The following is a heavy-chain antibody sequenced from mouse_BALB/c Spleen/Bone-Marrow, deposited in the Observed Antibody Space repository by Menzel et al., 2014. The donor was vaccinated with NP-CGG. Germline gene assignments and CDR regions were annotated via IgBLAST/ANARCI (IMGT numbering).Heavy chain of an antibody. CDR1: GFSFNSYG. J-gene: IGHJ3*01. V-gene: IGHV5-9-2*01. Sequence: EVKLVESGGGLVKSGGSLKLSCAASGFSFNSYGMSWVRQTPEKRLEWVATISGGGSYTFYPDSEKGRFTISRDNAKNNLYLHLSSLRSEDTALYYCARHAYYDQTEVSFVYWGQGTLVTVSA. D-gene: IGHD2-4*01. CDR2: ISGGGSYT. CDR3: ARHAYYDQTEVSFVY.